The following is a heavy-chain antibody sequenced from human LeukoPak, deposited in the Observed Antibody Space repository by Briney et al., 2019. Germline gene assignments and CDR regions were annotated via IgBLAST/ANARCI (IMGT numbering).Heavy chain of an antibody. CDR2: ISGSGGST. CDR3: ARDGGLGRSSWGDAFDI. J-gene: IGHJ3*02. V-gene: IGHV3-23*01. D-gene: IGHD2-15*01. Sequence: GGSLRLSCAASGFTFSSYAMSWVRQAPGKGLEWVSAISGSGGSTYYADSVKGRFTISRDKAKNSLYLQMNSLRAEDTAVYYCARDGGLGRSSWGDAFDIWGQGTMVTVSS. CDR1: GFTFSSYA.